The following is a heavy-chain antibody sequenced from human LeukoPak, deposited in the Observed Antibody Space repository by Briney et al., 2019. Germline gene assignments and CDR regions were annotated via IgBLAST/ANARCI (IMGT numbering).Heavy chain of an antibody. D-gene: IGHD6-19*01. J-gene: IGHJ4*02. CDR3: ATPGQWLVYFDY. Sequence: PGGSLRLSCAASGFTFGNYAMSWVRQAPGKGLEWVSGVSGGGTTTYYADSVKGRFTISRDNSKNTLFLQMNSLRADDTAVYYCATPGQWLVYFDYWGPGTLVTVSS. V-gene: IGHV3-23*01. CDR1: GFTFGNYA. CDR2: VSGGGTTT.